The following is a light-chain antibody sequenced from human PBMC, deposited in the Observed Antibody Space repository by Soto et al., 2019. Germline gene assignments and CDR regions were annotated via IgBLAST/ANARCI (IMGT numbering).Light chain of an antibody. V-gene: IGKV1-5*01. CDR3: QHYNSYGT. CDR1: QNIDSW. J-gene: IGKJ1*01. CDR2: GAT. Sequence: IRMTQSPSTLSASVGDRVTITCRASQNIDSWLAWYQQKPGKAPKIMIYGATSFEGGVPSRVSASGSGTECTLTISSLQTDDFATYYCQHYNSYGTFGQGTRVEI.